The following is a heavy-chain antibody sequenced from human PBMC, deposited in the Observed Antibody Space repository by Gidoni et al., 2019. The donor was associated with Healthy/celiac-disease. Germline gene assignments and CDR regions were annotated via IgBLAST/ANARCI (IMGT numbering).Heavy chain of an antibody. V-gene: IGHV1-58*01. J-gene: IGHJ4*02. CDR1: GFTFTSSA. Sequence: QMQLVQSGPEVKKPGTSVKVSCKASGFTFTSSAVQWVRLARGQRLEWIGWIVVGSGNTNYAQKFQERVTITRDMSTSTAYMELSSLRSEDTAVYYCAAVPSYSYGYWGPDYWGQGTLVTVSS. D-gene: IGHD5-18*01. CDR3: AAVPSYSYGYWGPDY. CDR2: IVVGSGNT.